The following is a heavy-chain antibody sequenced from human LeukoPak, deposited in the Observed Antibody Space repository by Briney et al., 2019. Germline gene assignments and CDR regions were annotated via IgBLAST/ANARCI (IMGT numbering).Heavy chain of an antibody. CDR3: ARRNDFDI. CDR2: TYSGETT. V-gene: IGHV4-61*08. CDR1: GGSISSGVYY. Sequence: SETLSLTCTVSGGSISSGVYYWSWIRQPPGKGLEWIGYTYSGETTNYKPSLKSRVSISADTSKNQFSLKLTSVTAADTAMYYCARRNDFDIWGQGTMVTVSS. J-gene: IGHJ3*02.